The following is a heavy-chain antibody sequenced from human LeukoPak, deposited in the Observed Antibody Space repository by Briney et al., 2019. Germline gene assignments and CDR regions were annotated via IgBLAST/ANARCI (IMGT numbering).Heavy chain of an antibody. Sequence: GGSLRLSCAASDFTFSNYYMTWIRQAPGKGLEWLSYIDSSGNTIYYADPVKGRFRISRDNAKNSVFLEMNSLRPEDTAMYYCASGTLLAVATLDSWGQGTLVTVSS. V-gene: IGHV3-11*01. CDR3: ASGTLLAVATLDS. D-gene: IGHD6-19*01. CDR1: DFTFSNYY. J-gene: IGHJ4*02. CDR2: IDSSGNTI.